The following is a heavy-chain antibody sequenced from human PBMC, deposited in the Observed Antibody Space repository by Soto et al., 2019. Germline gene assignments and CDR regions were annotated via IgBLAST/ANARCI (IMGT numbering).Heavy chain of an antibody. CDR3: ARDDADGSCFDY. CDR1: GFTFSSYG. CDR2: IWYDGSNK. V-gene: IGHV3-33*01. J-gene: IGHJ4*02. D-gene: IGHD2-15*01. Sequence: GGSLRLSCAASGFTFSSYGMHWVRQAPGKGLEWVAVIWYDGSNKYYADSVKGRFTISRDNSKNTLYLQMNSLRAEDTAVYYCARDDADGSCFDYWGQGTLVTVSS.